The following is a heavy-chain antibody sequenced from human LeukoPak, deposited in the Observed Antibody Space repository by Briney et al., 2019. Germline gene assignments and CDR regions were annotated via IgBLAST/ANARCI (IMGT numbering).Heavy chain of an antibody. CDR2: IYPGDSDT. V-gene: IGHV5-51*01. Sequence: GESLKISCKGSGYSFTSYWIGWVRQMPGKGLEWMGIIYPGDSDTRYSPSFQGQVTISADKSISTAYLQWSSLKASDTAMYYCARYGRGSVSYYNGGAFDIWGQGTMVTVSS. CDR1: GYSFTSYW. CDR3: ARYGRGSVSYYNGGAFDI. J-gene: IGHJ3*02. D-gene: IGHD3-10*01.